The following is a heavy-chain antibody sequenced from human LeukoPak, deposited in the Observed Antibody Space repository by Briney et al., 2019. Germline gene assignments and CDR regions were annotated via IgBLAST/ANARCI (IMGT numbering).Heavy chain of an antibody. CDR3: ARDRVVAAAFDD. CDR1: GASISSYY. CDR2: IYATGSP. J-gene: IGHJ4*02. Sequence: PSETLSLTCTVSGASISSYYWSWIRQPADRGLEWIGRIYATGSPNYNPSLKSRVTMSVDTSKNQFSLKLTSVTAADTAVYYCARDRVVAAAFDDWGQGTLVTVPS. D-gene: IGHD2-2*01. V-gene: IGHV4-4*07.